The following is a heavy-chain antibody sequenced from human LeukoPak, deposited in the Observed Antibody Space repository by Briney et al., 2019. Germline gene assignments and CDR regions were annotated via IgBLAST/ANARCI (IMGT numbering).Heavy chain of an antibody. D-gene: IGHD1-1*01. J-gene: IGHJ4*02. Sequence: GESLKISCKCSGFDFTAYGIGWVRQMPGKGLEWMGIIYPGDSDTRYSPSFQGQVAISADKSISTAYLQWSSLKASDTAMYYCARGSEEYNWKGDYWGQGTLVTVSS. CDR2: IYPGDSDT. CDR1: GFDFTAYG. V-gene: IGHV5-51*01. CDR3: ARGSEEYNWKGDY.